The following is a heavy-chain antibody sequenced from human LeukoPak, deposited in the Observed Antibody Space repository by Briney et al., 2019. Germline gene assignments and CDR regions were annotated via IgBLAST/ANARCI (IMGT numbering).Heavy chain of an antibody. J-gene: IGHJ4*02. V-gene: IGHV1-2*06. CDR3: ARGGEWELLHVDY. CDR1: GYTFTGYY. CDR2: INPNSGGT. D-gene: IGHD1-26*01. Sequence: ASVKVSCKASGYTFTGYYMHWVRQAPGQGLEWMGRINPNSGGTSYAQKFQGRVTMTRDTSISTAYMELSRLRSDDTAVYYCARGGEWELLHVDYWGQGTLVTVSS.